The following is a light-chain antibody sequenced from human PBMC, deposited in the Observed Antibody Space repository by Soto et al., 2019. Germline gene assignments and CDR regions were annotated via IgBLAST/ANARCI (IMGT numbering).Light chain of an antibody. CDR3: QQRSS. Sequence: EIVLTQSPATLSLSPGGKATLSRRASKSVSSYLAWYQQKPGQAPGLLIYDASNRATGIPARFSGSGSGTDFTLTISSLEPGDFAVYYCQQRSSFGPGTKVDIK. CDR1: KSVSSY. CDR2: DAS. V-gene: IGKV3-11*01. J-gene: IGKJ3*01.